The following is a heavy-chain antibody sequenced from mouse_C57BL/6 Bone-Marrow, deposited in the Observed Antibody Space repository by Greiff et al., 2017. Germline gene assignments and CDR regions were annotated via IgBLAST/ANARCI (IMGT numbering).Heavy chain of an antibody. J-gene: IGHJ3*01. V-gene: IGHV5-4*03. Sequence: EVKLMESGGGLVKPGGSLKLSCAASGFTFSSYAMSWVRQTPEKRLEWVATISDGGSYTYYPDNVKGRFTISRDNAKNNLYLQMSHLKSEDTAMYYCARLSTMVTTSAYWGQGTLVTVSA. CDR1: GFTFSSYA. D-gene: IGHD2-2*01. CDR3: ARLSTMVTTSAY. CDR2: ISDGGSYT.